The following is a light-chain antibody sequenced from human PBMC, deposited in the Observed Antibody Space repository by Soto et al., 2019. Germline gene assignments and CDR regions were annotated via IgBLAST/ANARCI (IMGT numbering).Light chain of an antibody. CDR1: QSISSY. V-gene: IGKV1-39*01. CDR2: AAS. J-gene: IGKJ2*01. CDR3: QQSYSTPQYT. Sequence: DIQMTQSPSSLSASVGDRVTITCRASQSISSYLNWYQQKPGKAPKLLIYAASSLQSGVPSRFSGSGSGTDFTLTISSLQPEDFSTYDCQQSYSTPQYTFGQGTQLEIK.